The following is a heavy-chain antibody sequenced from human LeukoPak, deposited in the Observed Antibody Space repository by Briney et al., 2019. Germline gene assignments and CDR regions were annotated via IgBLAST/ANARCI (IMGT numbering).Heavy chain of an antibody. J-gene: IGHJ3*02. D-gene: IGHD2-21*02. Sequence: SETLSLTCTVSGGSISSYYWSWIRQPPGKGLEWVGYIYYSGSTNYNPSLKSRVTISADTSKNQFSLKLSSVTAADTAVYYCAAYCGGDCRTDDAFDIWGQGTMVTVSS. CDR3: AAYCGGDCRTDDAFDI. CDR2: IYYSGST. CDR1: GGSISSYY. V-gene: IGHV4-59*01.